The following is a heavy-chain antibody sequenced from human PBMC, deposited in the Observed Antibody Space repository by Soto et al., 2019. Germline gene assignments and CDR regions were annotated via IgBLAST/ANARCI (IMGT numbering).Heavy chain of an antibody. V-gene: IGHV4-59*08. CDR2: ISYSGST. D-gene: IGHD6-19*01. CDR1: GGSISSYY. Sequence: QVQLQESGPGLVKPSETLSLTCTVSGGSISSYYWSWVRQPPGKGLEWIGYISYSGSTNYNPCLKSRATLPVDKSKNHFCLKLSSVTAADAAVYYCARQRQGVVPDYWGQGTLVTVSS. CDR3: ARQRQGVVPDY. J-gene: IGHJ4*02.